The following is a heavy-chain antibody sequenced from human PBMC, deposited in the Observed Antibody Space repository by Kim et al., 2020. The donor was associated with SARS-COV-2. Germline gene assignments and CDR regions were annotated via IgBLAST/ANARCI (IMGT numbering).Heavy chain of an antibody. CDR2: INTDNGNT. V-gene: IGHV1-18*01. Sequence: ASVKVSCKASGYTFTSYGISWVRQAPGQGLEWMGWINTDNGNTNYAQKLQGRVTMTTDTSTSTANMELRSLRSDDTAVYYCARDLGWGASDAFDIWGQGTMVTVSS. J-gene: IGHJ3*02. CDR1: GYTFTSYG. CDR3: ARDLGWGASDAFDI. D-gene: IGHD1-26*01.